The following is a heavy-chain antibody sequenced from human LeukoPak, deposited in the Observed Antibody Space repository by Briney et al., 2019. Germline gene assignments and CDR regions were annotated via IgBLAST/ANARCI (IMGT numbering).Heavy chain of an antibody. CDR1: GFTFGSYG. J-gene: IGHJ4*02. V-gene: IGHV3-30*02. CDR3: AKEDSSGYYPTYFDY. Sequence: GGSLRLSCAASGFTFGSYGMHWVRQAPGKGLEWVAFIRYDGSNKYYADSVKGRFTISRDNSKNTLYLQMNSLRAEDTAVYYCAKEDSSGYYPTYFDYWGQGTLVTVSS. CDR2: IRYDGSNK. D-gene: IGHD3-22*01.